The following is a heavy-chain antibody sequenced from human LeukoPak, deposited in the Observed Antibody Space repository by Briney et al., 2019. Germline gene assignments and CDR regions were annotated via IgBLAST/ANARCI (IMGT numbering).Heavy chain of an antibody. V-gene: IGHV1-46*01. CDR3: ARDVAREFDY. Sequence: ASVKVSCKASGYIFISYCIHWVRQAPGQGLEWMGVINPSDGGINYAQKFQGRVTMTSDTSTSTVYMDLISLRSEDTAVYYCARDVAREFDYWGQGTLVTVSS. CDR2: INPSDGGI. J-gene: IGHJ4*02. CDR1: GYIFISYC. D-gene: IGHD5-24*01.